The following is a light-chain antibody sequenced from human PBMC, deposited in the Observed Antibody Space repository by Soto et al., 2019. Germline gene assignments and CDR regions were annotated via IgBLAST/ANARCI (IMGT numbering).Light chain of an antibody. CDR2: WAS. J-gene: IGKJ5*01. CDR3: QQYYSTLVT. Sequence: DIVMTQSPDSLTVSLCERATINCKSSQSVLYSSNNKDYLAWYQQKPGQPPKLLITWASTRESGVPDRFSGSGSGTDFTLTISSLQAEDVAVYYCQQYYSTLVTFGQGTRLEIK. CDR1: QSVLYSSNNKDY. V-gene: IGKV4-1*01.